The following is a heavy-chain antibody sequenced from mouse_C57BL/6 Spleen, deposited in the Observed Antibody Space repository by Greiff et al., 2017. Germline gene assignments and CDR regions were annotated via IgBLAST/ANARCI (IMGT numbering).Heavy chain of an antibody. D-gene: IGHD2-4*01. CDR1: VFTFSSSG. Sequence: EVQRVESGGDLVKPGGSLTLSCADSVFTFSSSGLSCVRQSPDHRLEWVATISSGGSSTYYPDSVRGRFTISSSNAKNTLYLQMSIMKSEDTAMYYCARHAPSYDYDRGFAYWGQGTLVTVPA. V-gene: IGHV5-6*01. CDR3: ARHAPSYDYDRGFAY. CDR2: ISSGGSST. J-gene: IGHJ3*01.